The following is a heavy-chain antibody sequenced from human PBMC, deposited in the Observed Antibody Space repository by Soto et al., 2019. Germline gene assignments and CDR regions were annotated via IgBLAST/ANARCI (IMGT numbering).Heavy chain of an antibody. CDR1: RGTVCSGRYQ. J-gene: IGHJ6*02. CDR2: IHVSGST. V-gene: IGHV4-61*01. CDR3: ARDGHGMDV. Sequence: HSDSLDITRTVSRGTVCSGRYQWTWIRQPPGKGLEWIGYIHVSGSTNDNPSLKGRVTMSIDTSKNQFSLKLSSVTAADTAVYHCARDGHGMDVWGQGTKVTLPS.